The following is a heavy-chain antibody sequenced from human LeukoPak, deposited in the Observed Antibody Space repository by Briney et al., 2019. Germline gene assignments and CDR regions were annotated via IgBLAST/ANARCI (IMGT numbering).Heavy chain of an antibody. CDR2: IYYCGST. V-gene: IGHV4-59*01. Sequence: SETLSLTCTVSGGSISSYYWSWIRQPPGKGLEWIGYIYYCGSTNYNPSLKSRVTISVDTSKNQFSLKLSSVTAADTAVYYCARAGVATITVDYWGQGTLFTVSS. CDR1: GGSISSYY. CDR3: ARAGVATITVDY. D-gene: IGHD5-12*01. J-gene: IGHJ4*02.